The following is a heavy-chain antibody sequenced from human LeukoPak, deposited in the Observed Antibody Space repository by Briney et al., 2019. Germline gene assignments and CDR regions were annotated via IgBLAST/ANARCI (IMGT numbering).Heavy chain of an antibody. V-gene: IGHV4-39*07. J-gene: IGHJ4*02. D-gene: IGHD6-13*01. CDR1: GGSISSSSYY. Sequence: SETLSLTCTVSGGSISSSSYYWGWIRQPPGKGLEWIGSIYYSGSTYYNPSLKSRVTISVDTSKNQFSLKLGSVTAADTAVYYCARDRRQQQLVLDYWGQGTLVTVSS. CDR2: IYYSGST. CDR3: ARDRRQQQLVLDY.